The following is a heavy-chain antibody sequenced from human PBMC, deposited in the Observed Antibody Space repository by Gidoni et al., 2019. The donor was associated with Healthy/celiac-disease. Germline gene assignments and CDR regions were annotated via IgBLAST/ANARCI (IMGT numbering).Heavy chain of an antibody. D-gene: IGHD3-10*01. CDR2: ISWDGGST. J-gene: IGHJ4*02. CDR1: GFTFDDYT. CDR3: AKDDGSGSYFDY. Sequence: TACGFTFDDYTMHWVRQAPGKGLEWVSLISWDGGSTYYADSVKGRFTISRDNSKNSLYLQMNSLRTEDTALYYCAKDDGSGSYFDYWGQGTLVTVSS. V-gene: IGHV3-43*01.